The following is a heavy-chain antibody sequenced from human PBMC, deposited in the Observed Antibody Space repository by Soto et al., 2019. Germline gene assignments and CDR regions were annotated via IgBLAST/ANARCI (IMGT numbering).Heavy chain of an antibody. Sequence: QVQLVESGGGVVQPGRSLRLSCAASGFTFSSYAMHWVRQAPGKGLEWVAVLSYDGSNKYYADSVKGRFTISRDNSKNTQYQQMNSLRADDTAVYYCAKDRRPNYYYGMDVWGQGTTVTVSS. CDR2: LSYDGSNK. J-gene: IGHJ6*02. CDR3: AKDRRPNYYYGMDV. D-gene: IGHD6-25*01. CDR1: GFTFSSYA. V-gene: IGHV3-30*18.